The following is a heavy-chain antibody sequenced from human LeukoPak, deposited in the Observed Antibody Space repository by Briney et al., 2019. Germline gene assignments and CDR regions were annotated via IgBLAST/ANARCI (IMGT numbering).Heavy chain of an antibody. CDR1: GFTFSSYS. J-gene: IGHJ4*02. V-gene: IGHV3-21*04. Sequence: GGSLRLSCAASGFTFSSYSMNWVRQAPGKGLEWVSSINSDSNYIYYADSVKGRFTISRDAKNSVYLQMNSLIAEDTAVYYCAKSGYNRFDYWGQGTRVTVSS. CDR2: INSDSNYI. CDR3: AKSGYNRFDY. D-gene: IGHD5-24*01.